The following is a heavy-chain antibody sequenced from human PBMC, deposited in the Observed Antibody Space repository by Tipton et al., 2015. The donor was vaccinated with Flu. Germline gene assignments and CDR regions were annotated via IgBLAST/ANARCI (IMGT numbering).Heavy chain of an antibody. Sequence: TLSLTCTVSGGSISGSSYYWAWIRQPPGKGLEWIGDISYGGNPYYNPSLKSRVTMSVDTSKNQFSLKLNAVTAADTAVYHCARDTKQPSGYFYYNYYGMDVWGQGTTVTVSS. CDR2: ISYGGNP. CDR3: ARDTKQPSGYFYYNYYGMDV. D-gene: IGHD5-12*01. J-gene: IGHJ6*02. V-gene: IGHV4-39*07. CDR1: GGSISGSSYY.